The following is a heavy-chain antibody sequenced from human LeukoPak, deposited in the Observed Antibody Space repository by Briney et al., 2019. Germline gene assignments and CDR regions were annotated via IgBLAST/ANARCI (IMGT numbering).Heavy chain of an antibody. Sequence: ASVKVSCKASGYTFTSYYMHWVRQAPGQGLEWMGIINPSGGSTSYAQKFQGRVTMTRDMSTSTVYMELSSLRSEDTAVYYCARRSRKLLPLDYRGQGTLVTDSS. V-gene: IGHV1-46*01. J-gene: IGHJ4*02. CDR1: GYTFTSYY. CDR2: INPSGGST. D-gene: IGHD2-15*01. CDR3: ARRSRKLLPLDY.